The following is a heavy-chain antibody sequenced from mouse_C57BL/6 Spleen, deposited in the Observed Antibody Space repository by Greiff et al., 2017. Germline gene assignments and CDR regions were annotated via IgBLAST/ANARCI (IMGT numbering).Heavy chain of an antibody. CDR1: GYAFSSYW. CDR3: ARPPYGSGYWFAY. CDR2: IYPGDGDT. Sequence: VHLVESGAELVKPGASVKISCKASGYAFSSYWMNWVKQRPGQGLEWIGQIYPGDGDTNYNGKFKGKATLTADKSSSTAYMQLSSLTSEDSAVYFCARPPYGSGYWFAYWGQGTLVTVSA. J-gene: IGHJ3*01. V-gene: IGHV1-80*01. D-gene: IGHD1-1*01.